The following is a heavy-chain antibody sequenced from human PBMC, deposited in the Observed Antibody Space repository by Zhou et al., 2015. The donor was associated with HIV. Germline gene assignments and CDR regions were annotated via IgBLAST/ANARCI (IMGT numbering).Heavy chain of an antibody. CDR1: GYTFTGYY. V-gene: IGHV1-2*04. CDR2: INPNSGGT. CDR3: ARVSGYCGGDCYSDSHFDY. J-gene: IGHJ4*02. Sequence: QVQLVQSGAEVKKPGASVKVSCKASGYTFTGYYMHWVRQAPGQGLEWMGWINPNSGGTNYAQKFQGWVTMTRDTSISTAYMELSRLRSDDTAVYYCARVSGYCGGDCYSDSHFDYWGQGTLVTVS. D-gene: IGHD2-21*02.